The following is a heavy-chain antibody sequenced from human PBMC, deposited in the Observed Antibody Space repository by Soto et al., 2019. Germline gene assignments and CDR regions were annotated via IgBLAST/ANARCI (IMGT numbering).Heavy chain of an antibody. J-gene: IGHJ6*02. D-gene: IGHD3-16*01. CDR2: IYYSGST. CDR3: ARDLRAAGFGYYGMDV. Sequence: SETLSLTCTVSGGSISSGDYYWSWIRQPPGKGLEWIGYIYYSGSTYYNPSLKSRVTISVDTSKNQFSLKLSSVTAADTAVYYCARDLRAAGFGYYGMDVWGQGTTVTVSS. V-gene: IGHV4-30-4*01. CDR1: GGSISSGDYY.